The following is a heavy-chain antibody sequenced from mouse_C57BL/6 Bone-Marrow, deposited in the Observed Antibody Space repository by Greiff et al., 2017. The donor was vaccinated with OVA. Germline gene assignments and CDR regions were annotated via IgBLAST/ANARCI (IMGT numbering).Heavy chain of an antibody. J-gene: IGHJ3*01. D-gene: IGHD2-3*01. CDR2: IDPNSGGT. Sequence: QVQLQQPGAELVKPGASVKLSCKASGYTFTSYWMHWVKQRPGRGLEWIGRIDPNSGGTKYNEKFKSKATLTVDKPSSTAYMQLSSLTSEDSAVYYVARIDDGYYVAWFAYGGQGTLVTVAA. V-gene: IGHV1-72*01. CDR1: GYTFTSYW. CDR3: ARIDDGYYVAWFAY.